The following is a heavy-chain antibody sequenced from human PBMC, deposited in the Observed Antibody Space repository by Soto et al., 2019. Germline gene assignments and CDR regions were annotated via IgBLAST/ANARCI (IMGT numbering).Heavy chain of an antibody. CDR2: IYYSGST. D-gene: IGHD6-19*01. V-gene: IGHV4-39*01. Sequence: QLQLQESGPGLVKPSETLSLTCTVSGGSISSSSYYWGWIRQPPGKGLEWIGSIYYSGSTYYNPSLQSRVTISVDTSKNQFSLRLRSVTAADTAVYYCARLVTAGYFFDYWGQGTLVTVSS. CDR3: ARLVTAGYFFDY. J-gene: IGHJ4*02. CDR1: GGSISSSSYY.